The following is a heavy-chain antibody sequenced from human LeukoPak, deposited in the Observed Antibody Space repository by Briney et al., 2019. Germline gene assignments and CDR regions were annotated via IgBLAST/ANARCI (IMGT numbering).Heavy chain of an antibody. D-gene: IGHD3-10*01. CDR2: ISYDGSNK. Sequence: PGGSLRLSCAASGFTFSSYAMHWVRQAPGKGLEWVAVISYDGSNKYYADSVKGRFTISRDNSKNTLYLQMNSLRAEDTAVYYGYVLLWFGESQQNDYWGQGTLVTVSS. CDR3: YVLLWFGESQQNDY. V-gene: IGHV3-30-3*02. J-gene: IGHJ4*02. CDR1: GFTFSSYA.